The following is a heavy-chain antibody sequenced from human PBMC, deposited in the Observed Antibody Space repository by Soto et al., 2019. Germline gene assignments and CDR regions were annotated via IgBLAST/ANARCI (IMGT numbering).Heavy chain of an antibody. CDR2: ISGSGGGT. Sequence: PGGSLRLSCAASGFTFNVYAMSWVRQAPGKGLEWVSAISGSGGGTYYADSVEGRFTTSRDNAEKSLYLQMSSLRAEDTAVYYCAAGGSSYREFYYWGQGTLVTVSS. V-gene: IGHV3-23*01. CDR1: GFTFNVYA. D-gene: IGHD1-26*01. J-gene: IGHJ4*02. CDR3: AAGGSSYREFYY.